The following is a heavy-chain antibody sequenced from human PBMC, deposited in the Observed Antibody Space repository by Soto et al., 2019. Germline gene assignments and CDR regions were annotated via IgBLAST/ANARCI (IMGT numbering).Heavy chain of an antibody. CDR3: ARIRDGNAVYRSYDY. D-gene: IGHD2-15*01. CDR2: IKQDGSEN. V-gene: IGHV3-7*04. CDR1: GFTFSTYW. J-gene: IGHJ4*02. Sequence: PGGSLRLSCAASGFTFSTYWMSWVRQAPGKGLEWVATIKQDGSENYYVDSVKGRFTISRDNAESSLYLQMSSLRVEDTAVYYCARIRDGNAVYRSYDYWGQGTLVTVSS.